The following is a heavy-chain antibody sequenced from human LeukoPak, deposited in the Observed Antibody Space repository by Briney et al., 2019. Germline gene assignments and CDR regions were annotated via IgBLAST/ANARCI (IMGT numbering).Heavy chain of an antibody. CDR3: ARGGYSGYDPKYYFDY. V-gene: IGHV1-2*02. Sequence: ASVKVSCKASGYTFTGYYMHWVRQAPGQGLEWMGWINPNSGGTNYAQKFQGKVTMTRDTSVSTAYMELSRLRSDDTAVYYCARGGYSGYDPKYYFDYWGQGTLVTVSS. J-gene: IGHJ4*02. CDR2: INPNSGGT. CDR1: GYTFTGYY. D-gene: IGHD5-12*01.